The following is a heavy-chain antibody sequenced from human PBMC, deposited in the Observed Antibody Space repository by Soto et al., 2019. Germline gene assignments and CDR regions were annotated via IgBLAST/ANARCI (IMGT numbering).Heavy chain of an antibody. D-gene: IGHD6-19*01. CDR3: ASRTSGWYFDY. Sequence: TGGSLRLSCAASGFTFSSDWMHWVRQAPGKGLVWVSRINTDGSGTTYADSVKGRFTISRDNAKNMVYLQMNSLRAEDTAVYYCASRTSGWYFDYWGQGTLVTVSS. V-gene: IGHV3-74*01. CDR2: INTDGSGT. CDR1: GFTFSSDW. J-gene: IGHJ4*02.